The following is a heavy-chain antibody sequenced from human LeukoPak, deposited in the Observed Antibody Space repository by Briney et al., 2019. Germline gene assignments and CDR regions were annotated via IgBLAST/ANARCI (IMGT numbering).Heavy chain of an antibody. CDR2: INPGANSP. CDR3: ARVRNYGDYQDY. V-gene: IGHV1-46*01. D-gene: IGHD4-17*01. Sequence: ASVKVSCKASGYIFSSYYMHWVRQAPGQGLEWMGIINPGANSPTYAQKFQGRVTMTRDTSTSTVYMELSSLRSEDTAVYYCARVRNYGDYQDYWGQGTLVTVSS. CDR1: GYIFSSYY. J-gene: IGHJ4*02.